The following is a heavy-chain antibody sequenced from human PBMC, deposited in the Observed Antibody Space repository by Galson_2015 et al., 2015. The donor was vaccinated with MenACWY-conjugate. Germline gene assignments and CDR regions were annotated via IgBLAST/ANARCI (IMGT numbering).Heavy chain of an antibody. Sequence: SCKASGFTFSSYAMSWVRQAPGKGLEWASAISGSGGSTYYADSVKGRFTISRDNSKNTLYLQMNSLRAEDTAVYYCAKEGDSSGSLLDWYFDLWGRGTLVTVSS. CDR3: AKEGDSSGSLLDWYFDL. CDR2: ISGSGGST. J-gene: IGHJ2*01. CDR1: GFTFSSYA. V-gene: IGHV3-23*01. D-gene: IGHD3-22*01.